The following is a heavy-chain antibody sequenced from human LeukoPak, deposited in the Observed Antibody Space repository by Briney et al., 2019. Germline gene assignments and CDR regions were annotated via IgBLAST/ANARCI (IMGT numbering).Heavy chain of an antibody. Sequence: GGSLRLSCAASGFTFSSYSMNWVRQAPGKGLEWVSYISSSSSTIYYADSVKGRITISRDNAKNSLYLQMNSLRAEDTAVYYCARESRIVVVPAASDYWGQGTLVTVSS. CDR2: ISSSSSTI. D-gene: IGHD2-2*01. CDR3: ARESRIVVVPAASDY. V-gene: IGHV3-48*01. CDR1: GFTFSSYS. J-gene: IGHJ4*02.